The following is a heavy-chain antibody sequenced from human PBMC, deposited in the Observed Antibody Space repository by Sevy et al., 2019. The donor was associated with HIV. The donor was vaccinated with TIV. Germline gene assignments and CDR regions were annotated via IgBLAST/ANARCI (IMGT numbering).Heavy chain of an antibody. CDR2: ISGSSGST. Sequence: GGSLRLSCAASGFNFRSYVMSRVRQAPGKGLEWVSGISGSSGSTYYADSVKGRFTISRDNSKNTLYLQMNSLRAEDTAVYYCAKAKTVAAGFDYWGQGTLVTVSS. CDR3: AKAKTVAAGFDY. D-gene: IGHD2-15*01. V-gene: IGHV3-23*01. CDR1: GFNFRSYV. J-gene: IGHJ4*02.